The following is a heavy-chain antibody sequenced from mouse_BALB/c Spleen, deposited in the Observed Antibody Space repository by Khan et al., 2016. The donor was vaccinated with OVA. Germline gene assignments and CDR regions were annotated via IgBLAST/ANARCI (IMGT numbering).Heavy chain of an antibody. V-gene: IGHV9-3-1*01. CDR1: GYTFTNHA. CDR3: ARGYWYFDV. CDR2: INTYTGEP. Sequence: QIQLVQSGPELKKPGETVKISCKASGYTFTNHAMNWVKQATGKGLKWMGWINTYTGEPTYSDDFKGRFAISLETSASTAYLQINNLKNEDTATXFCARGYWYFDVWGAGTTVTVSS. J-gene: IGHJ1*01.